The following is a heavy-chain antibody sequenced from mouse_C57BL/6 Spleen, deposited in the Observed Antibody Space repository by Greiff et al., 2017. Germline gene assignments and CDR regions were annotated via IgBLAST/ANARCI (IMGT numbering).Heavy chain of an antibody. CDR1: GFNIKDDY. V-gene: IGHV14-4*01. Sequence: EVQLQQSGAELVRPGASVKLSCTASGFNIKDDYMHWVKQRPEQGLEWIGWIDPEYGDTEYASKFQGKATITADTSSNTAYLQLSSLTSEDTAGDYCTCSRRDWFADWGQGALVTVYA. J-gene: IGHJ3*01. CDR3: TCSRRDWFAD. CDR2: IDPEYGDT. D-gene: IGHD1-1*01.